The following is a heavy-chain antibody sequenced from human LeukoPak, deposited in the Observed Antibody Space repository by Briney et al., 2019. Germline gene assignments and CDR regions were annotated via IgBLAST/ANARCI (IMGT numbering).Heavy chain of an antibody. J-gene: IGHJ3*02. CDR3: ARAGGYSYGWGGAFDI. D-gene: IGHD5-18*01. V-gene: IGHV3-66*01. CDR1: GFTVSSNY. CDR2: IYSGGST. Sequence: GGSLRLSCAASGFTVSSNYMSWVRQAPGKGLEWVSVIYSGGSTYYADSVKGRFTISRDNSKNTLYLQMNSLRAEDTAVYYCARAGGYSYGWGGAFDIWGQGTMVTVSS.